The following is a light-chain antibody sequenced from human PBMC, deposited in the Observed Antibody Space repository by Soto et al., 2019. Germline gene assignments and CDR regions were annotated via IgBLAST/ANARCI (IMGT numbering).Light chain of an antibody. CDR1: RDIGDR. CDR3: QQYHTDWT. Sequence: DIQMTQSPSSVSASVGDRVTITCRASRDIGDRLAWFRHKPGKAPQLLIQTASTLVRETPSRFSGSGSGTEFTLTSSSLQADDYATFYCQQYHTDWTFGQGTKVEIK. V-gene: IGKV1-12*01. CDR2: TAS. J-gene: IGKJ1*01.